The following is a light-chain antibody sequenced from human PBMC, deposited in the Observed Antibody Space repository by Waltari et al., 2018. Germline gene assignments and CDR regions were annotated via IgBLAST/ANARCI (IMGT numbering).Light chain of an antibody. Sequence: QSALTQPASVSGSPGQSIPISCTGTSGAVDIYISVAWYQHPPGKFPKLFLYDDSNRPSEVSHRFSGSRSGNTASLTISGVQADDEAYYYCSSYTSSDTHVVFGGGTKLTVL. J-gene: IGLJ2*01. CDR3: SSYTSSDTHVV. CDR1: SGAVDIYIS. V-gene: IGLV2-14*03. CDR2: DDS.